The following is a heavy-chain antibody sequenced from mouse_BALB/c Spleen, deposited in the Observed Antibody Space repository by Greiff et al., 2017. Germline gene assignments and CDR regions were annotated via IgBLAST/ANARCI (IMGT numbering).Heavy chain of an antibody. V-gene: IGHV1-31*01. D-gene: IGHD2-3*01. CDR2: INPYNGAT. CDR3: ARGIGGYYGY. CDR1: GYSFTGYY. J-gene: IGHJ2*01. Sequence: VQLQQSGPELVKPGASVKISCKASGYSFTGYYMHWVKQSHVKSLEWIGRINPYNGATSYNQNFKDKASLTVDKSSSTAYMELHSLTSEDSAVYYCARGIGGYYGYWGQGTTLTVSS.